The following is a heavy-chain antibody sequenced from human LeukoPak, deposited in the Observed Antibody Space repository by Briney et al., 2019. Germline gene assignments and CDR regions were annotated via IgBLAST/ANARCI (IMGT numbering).Heavy chain of an antibody. Sequence: ASVKVSCKASGYTFTSYYMHWVRQAPGQGLEWTGIINPSGGSTSYAQKFQGRVTMTRDTSTSTVYMELSSLRSEDTAVYYCARDRPAYGDYVTEDPSPQAVFDPWGQGTLVTVSS. V-gene: IGHV1-46*01. CDR2: INPSGGST. D-gene: IGHD4-17*01. J-gene: IGHJ5*02. CDR3: ARDRPAYGDYVTEDPSPQAVFDP. CDR1: GYTFTSYY.